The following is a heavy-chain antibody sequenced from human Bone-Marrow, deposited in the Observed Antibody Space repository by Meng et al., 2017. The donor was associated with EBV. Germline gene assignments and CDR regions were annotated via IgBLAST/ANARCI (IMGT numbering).Heavy chain of an antibody. Sequence: EVQLVESGGALVQPGXXXXLSCAASEFTLSSYWMHWVRQAPGKGLLWVSRINEDGTITNYADSVKGRFTISRDNAKNTLYLQMNSLRAEDTAVYYCSRDLAGSDDYWGQGTLVTVSS. CDR2: INEDGTIT. J-gene: IGHJ4*02. CDR3: SRDLAGSDDY. V-gene: IGHV3-74*01. CDR1: EFTLSSYW. D-gene: IGHD1-14*01.